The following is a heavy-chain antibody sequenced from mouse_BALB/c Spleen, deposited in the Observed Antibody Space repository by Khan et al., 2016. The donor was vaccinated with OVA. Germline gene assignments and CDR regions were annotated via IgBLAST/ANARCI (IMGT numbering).Heavy chain of an antibody. J-gene: IGHJ3*01. CDR1: GFTFSNFW. V-gene: IGHV6-6*02. CDR3: SMPGGYYAWFAY. CDR2: IRLKSNNYAT. D-gene: IGHD2-3*01. Sequence: EVKLEESGGGLVQPGGSMKLSCVASGFTFSNFWMNWVRQSPEKGLEWVAEIRLKSNNYATHYAESVKGRFTISRDDSKSSVYLKMNHLRAEDTCIYYVSMPGGYYAWFAYWGQGTLVTVSA.